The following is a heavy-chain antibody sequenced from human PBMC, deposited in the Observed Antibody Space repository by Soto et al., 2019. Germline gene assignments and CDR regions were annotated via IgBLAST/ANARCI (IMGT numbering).Heavy chain of an antibody. J-gene: IGHJ2*01. CDR2: VSNDASYK. CDR1: GFSFRDSG. CDR3: AKGWPEAAVFWYFDL. D-gene: IGHD2-15*01. V-gene: IGHV3-30*18. Sequence: QLQLVESGGGVVQPGKSVRLSCAASGFSFRDSGMHWVRQAPGKGLEWVAVVSNDASYKYYADSVKCRFTISRDNSRDTLDLQMHSLKTEDTAMYYCAKGWPEAAVFWYFDLWGRGTLVTVSS.